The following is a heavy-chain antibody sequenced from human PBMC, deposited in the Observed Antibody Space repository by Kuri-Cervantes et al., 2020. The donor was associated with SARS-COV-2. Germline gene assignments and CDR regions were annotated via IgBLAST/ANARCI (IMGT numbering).Heavy chain of an antibody. D-gene: IGHD3-16*01. CDR3: ARQKQVFVEEFYFDS. CDR2: IYPGDSET. V-gene: IGHV5-51*01. Sequence: GGSLRLSCKGSGYSFTSYWIAWVRQMPGKGLEWMGIIYPGDSETRYSPAFQGQVTISVDKSITTAYLQWSSLKASDTANYYCARQKQVFVEEFYFDSWGQGTLVTVSS. J-gene: IGHJ4*01. CDR1: GYSFTSYW.